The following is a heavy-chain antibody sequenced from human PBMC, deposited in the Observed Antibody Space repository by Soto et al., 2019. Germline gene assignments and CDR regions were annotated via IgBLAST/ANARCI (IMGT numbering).Heavy chain of an antibody. CDR1: GFTFGDYA. V-gene: IGHV3-49*03. Sequence: GGSLRLSCTASGFTFGDYAMSWFRQAPGKGLEWVGFIRSKAYGGKTEYAASVKGRLTISRDDSKSIAYLQMNSLKTEDTAVYYCTGDSSSWYYFDYWGQGTLVTVSS. D-gene: IGHD6-13*01. CDR2: IRSKAYGGKT. CDR3: TGDSSSWYYFDY. J-gene: IGHJ4*02.